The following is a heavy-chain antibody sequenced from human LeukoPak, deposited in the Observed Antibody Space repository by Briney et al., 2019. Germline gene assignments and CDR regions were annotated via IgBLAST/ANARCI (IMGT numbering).Heavy chain of an antibody. CDR3: ARVRPGSSGSYYRTS. V-gene: IGHV3-11*04. CDR2: ITSGGGFK. Sequence: GGSLRLSCVGAGFPFSDFHMSWIRPAPGKRLEWVSYITSGGGFKYYADSVKGRFSISRDDSKNSVFLQMNSLRVEDTAVYYCARVRPGSSGSYYRTSWGQGTLVTVSS. J-gene: IGHJ4*02. CDR1: GFPFSDFH. D-gene: IGHD3-22*01.